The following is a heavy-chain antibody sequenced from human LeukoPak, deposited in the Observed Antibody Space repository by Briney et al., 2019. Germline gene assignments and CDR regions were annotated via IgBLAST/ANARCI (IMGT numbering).Heavy chain of an antibody. D-gene: IGHD2-15*01. V-gene: IGHV3-23*01. CDR3: AKETVVVVAATPDAFDI. CDR1: GFTFSSYA. Sequence: SGGSVRLSCAASGFTFSSYAMSWVRQAPGKGLEWVSGISGSGGSTHYADSVKDRFTISRDNSKNTLYLQMNSLRAEDTAVYYCAKETVVVVAATPDAFDIWGQGTMVTVSS. CDR2: ISGSGGST. J-gene: IGHJ3*02.